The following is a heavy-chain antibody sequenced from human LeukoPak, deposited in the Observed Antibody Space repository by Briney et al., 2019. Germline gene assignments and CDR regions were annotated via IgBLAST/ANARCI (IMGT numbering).Heavy chain of an antibody. J-gene: IGHJ6*03. Sequence: GGSLRLSCAASGFTFSSYSMNWVRQAPGKGLEWVSYISSSSTIYYADSVKGRFTISRDNAKNSLYLQMNSLRAEDTAVYYCARNASMIVVVITTVYYYYYMDVWGKGTTVTVSS. CDR2: ISSSSTI. V-gene: IGHV3-48*01. CDR3: ARNASMIVVVITTVYYYYYMDV. D-gene: IGHD3-22*01. CDR1: GFTFSSYS.